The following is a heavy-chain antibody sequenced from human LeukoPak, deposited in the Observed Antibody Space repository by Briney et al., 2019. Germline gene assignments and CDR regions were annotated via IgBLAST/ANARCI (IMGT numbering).Heavy chain of an antibody. D-gene: IGHD3-3*01. CDR1: GYTFTRYY. J-gene: IGHJ5*02. V-gene: IGHV1-2*06. Sequence: ASVKVSCKASGYTFTRYYMNWVRQAPGQGGEGRGRINPNSGGTNYAKKFQGRVTMTRHTSISTAYMELSRLRSDDTAVYYCARCPITIFGVVITKNWFDPWGQGTLVTVSS. CDR2: INPNSGGT. CDR3: ARCPITIFGVVITKNWFDP.